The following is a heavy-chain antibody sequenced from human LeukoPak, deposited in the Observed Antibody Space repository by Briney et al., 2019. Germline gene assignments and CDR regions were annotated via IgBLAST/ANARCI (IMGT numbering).Heavy chain of an antibody. J-gene: IGHJ3*02. CDR2: IYTSGGT. Sequence: SETLSLTCTVSGGSISSYYWSWIRQPAGKGLEWIGRIYTSGGTNYNPSLKSRVTMSVDTSKNQFSLKLSSVTAADTAVYYCARVRKTYYYDSSGYYSDDAFDIWGQGTMVTVSS. CDR3: ARVRKTYYYDSSGYYSDDAFDI. CDR1: GGSISSYY. V-gene: IGHV4-4*07. D-gene: IGHD3-22*01.